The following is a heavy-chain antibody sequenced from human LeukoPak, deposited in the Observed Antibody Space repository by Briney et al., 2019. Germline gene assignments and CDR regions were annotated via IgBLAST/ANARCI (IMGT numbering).Heavy chain of an antibody. D-gene: IGHD2-2*01. CDR1: GFTFSSYS. Sequence: GGSLRLSCAASGFTFSSYSMNWVRQAPGKGLEWVSSISSSSSYIYYADSVKGRFTISRDNAKNSLYLQMNSLRAEDTAVYYCARDRLYCSSTSCYLADAFDIWGQGTMVTVSS. V-gene: IGHV3-21*01. CDR2: ISSSSSYI. CDR3: ARDRLYCSSTSCYLADAFDI. J-gene: IGHJ3*02.